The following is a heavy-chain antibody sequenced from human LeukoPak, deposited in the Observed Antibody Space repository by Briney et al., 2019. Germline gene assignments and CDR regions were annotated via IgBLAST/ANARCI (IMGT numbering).Heavy chain of an antibody. Sequence: GGSLRLSCAASGFTFSSYSMNWVRQAPGKGLEWVSSISSSSSYIYYADSVKGRFTISRDNSKNTLYLQMNTLRAEDTAVYYCARDHYGNYVADWYFDLWGRGTLVTVSS. CDR2: ISSSSSYI. CDR3: ARDHYGNYVADWYFDL. V-gene: IGHV3-21*01. D-gene: IGHD4-11*01. CDR1: GFTFSSYS. J-gene: IGHJ2*01.